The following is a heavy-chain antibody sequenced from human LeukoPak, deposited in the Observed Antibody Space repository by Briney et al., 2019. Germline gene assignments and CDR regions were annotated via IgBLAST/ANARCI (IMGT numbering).Heavy chain of an antibody. CDR2: IYYSGST. Sequence: PSETLSLTCAVYGGSFSGYYWGWIRQPPGKGLEWIGSIYYSGSTYYNPSLKSRVTISVDTSKNQFSLKLSSVTAADTAVYYCASNVLLWFGELSGWFDPWGQGTLVTVSS. CDR1: GGSFSGYY. CDR3: ASNVLLWFGELSGWFDP. V-gene: IGHV4-39*01. D-gene: IGHD3-10*01. J-gene: IGHJ5*02.